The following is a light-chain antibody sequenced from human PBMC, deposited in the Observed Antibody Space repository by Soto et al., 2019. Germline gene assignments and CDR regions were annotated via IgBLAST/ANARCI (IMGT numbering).Light chain of an antibody. CDR1: QSLSSSQ. CDR3: QQYGSSPRT. CDR2: DAS. V-gene: IGKV3-20*01. J-gene: IGKJ1*01. Sequence: IVLTQSPATLSVSPCERATLSCRASQSLSSSQLAWYQQKPGQAPRLLIHDASSRATGISDRFTGSGSGTDFTLTITTLEPEDFAVYYCQQYGSSPRTFGLGTKVDIK.